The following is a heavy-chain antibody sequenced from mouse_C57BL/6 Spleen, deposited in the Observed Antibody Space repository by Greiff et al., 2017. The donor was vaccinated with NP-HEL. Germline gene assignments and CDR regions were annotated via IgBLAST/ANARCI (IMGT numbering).Heavy chain of an antibody. CDR3: TKIYYGYDALAY. CDR2: IRNKANNHAT. J-gene: IGHJ3*01. V-gene: IGHV6-6*01. Sequence: EVQVVESGGGLVQPGGSMKLSCAASGFTFSDAWMDWVRQSPEKGLEWVAEIRNKANNHATYYAESVKGRFTISRDASKSSVYLKMNSLRAEDTGIYYCTKIYYGYDALAYWGQGTLVTVSA. CDR1: GFTFSDAW. D-gene: IGHD2-2*01.